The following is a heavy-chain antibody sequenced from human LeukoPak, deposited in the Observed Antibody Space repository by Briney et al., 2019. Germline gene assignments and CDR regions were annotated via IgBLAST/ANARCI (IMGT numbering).Heavy chain of an antibody. V-gene: IGHV3-9*01. CDR3: AKGSGYFDY. CDR1: GFTFDDYV. J-gene: IGHJ4*02. Sequence: GRSLGLSCAASGFTFDDYVMNWVRQVPGKGLEWVSDISWNSRSIGYADSVKGRFTISRDNAKNSLYLQMNSLRAEDTALYYCAKGSGYFDYWGQGALVTVSS. CDR2: ISWNSRSI.